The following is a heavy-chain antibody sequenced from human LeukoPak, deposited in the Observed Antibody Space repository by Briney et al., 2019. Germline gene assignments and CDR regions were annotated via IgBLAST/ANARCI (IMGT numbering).Heavy chain of an antibody. CDR2: IKPNSGDT. V-gene: IGHV1-2*02. CDR3: AREFAQSTSCFGDY. D-gene: IGHD2-2*01. Sequence: ASVKVSCKASGYTFTAYYMHWVRQAPGQGLEWMGWIKPNSGDTKYAQNFQGRLTMTRDTSISTAYVELNSLRSDDTAVYYCAREFAQSTSCFGDYWGQGSLVTVSS. CDR1: GYTFTAYY. J-gene: IGHJ4*02.